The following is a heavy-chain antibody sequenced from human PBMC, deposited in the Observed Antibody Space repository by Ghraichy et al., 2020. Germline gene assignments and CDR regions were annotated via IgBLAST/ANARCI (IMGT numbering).Heavy chain of an antibody. CDR1: GGSISSSSYY. CDR2: IYYRGNT. V-gene: IGHV4-39*01. J-gene: IGHJ4*02. CDR3: ARQTGDLSHFDS. Sequence: SETLSLTCTVSGGSISSSSYYWGWIRQPPGKGLEWIGTIYYRGNTFYNPSLKSRITISVDTSKNQFSLKLSSVTAADTAVFYCARQTGDLSHFDSWGQGTLVTVSS. D-gene: IGHD7-27*01.